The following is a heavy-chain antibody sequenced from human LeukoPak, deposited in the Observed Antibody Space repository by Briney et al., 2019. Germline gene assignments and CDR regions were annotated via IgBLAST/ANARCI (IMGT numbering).Heavy chain of an antibody. CDR3: TRGIQLWPGLGHYMDV. CDR2: ITSKAYGGTT. Sequence: GGTLRLSCIASGFTFGDYAMSWFRQAPGKGLEWVGFITSKAYGGTTEYAASVKGRFTVSRDDSKSIVYLQMNSLKTEDTAVCYSTRGIQLWPGLGHYMDVWGKGTTVTVSS. V-gene: IGHV3-49*03. D-gene: IGHD5-18*01. J-gene: IGHJ6*03. CDR1: GFTFGDYA.